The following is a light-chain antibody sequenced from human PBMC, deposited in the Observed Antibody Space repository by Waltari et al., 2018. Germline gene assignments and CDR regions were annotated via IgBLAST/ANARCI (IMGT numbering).Light chain of an antibody. Sequence: IQMPQSTSSLSASVGDTVTITCQASQDISNYLNWYQQKPGKAPKLLIYDASNLETGVPSRFSGIGSGTDFTFTISSLQPEDIATYYCQQYDNLPLTFGGGTKVEIK. CDR1: QDISNY. J-gene: IGKJ4*01. CDR3: QQYDNLPLT. CDR2: DAS. V-gene: IGKV1-33*01.